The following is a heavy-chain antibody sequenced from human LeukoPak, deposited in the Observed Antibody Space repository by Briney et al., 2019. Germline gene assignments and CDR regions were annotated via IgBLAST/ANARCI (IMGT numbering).Heavy chain of an antibody. CDR3: ARDVDTAMVALAGGMDV. Sequence: GGSLRLSCAASGFTFSSHSMNWVRQTPEKGLEWVSSISSSSYYIYYADSVKGRFTISRDNAKNSLYLQMNSLRAEDTAVYYCARDVDTAMVALAGGMDVWGQGTTVTVSS. D-gene: IGHD5-18*01. CDR1: GFTFSSHS. CDR2: ISSSSYYI. J-gene: IGHJ6*02. V-gene: IGHV3-21*01.